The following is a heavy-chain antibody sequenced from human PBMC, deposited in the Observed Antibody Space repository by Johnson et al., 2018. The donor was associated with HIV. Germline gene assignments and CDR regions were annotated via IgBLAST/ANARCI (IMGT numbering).Heavy chain of an antibody. CDR1: GFTFSDYA. CDR2: ISYDGSTT. CDR3: ARGGRAKDAFDI. D-gene: IGHD3-16*01. V-gene: IGHV3-30*04. Sequence: QVQLVESGGGLVKPGGSLRLSCAASGFTFSDYAMHWVRQAPGKGLEWVAVISYDGSTTYYADSVKGRFTISRDNSKNTLYLQMNSLRAEDTALYYCARGGRAKDAFDIWGQGTMVTVSS. J-gene: IGHJ3*02.